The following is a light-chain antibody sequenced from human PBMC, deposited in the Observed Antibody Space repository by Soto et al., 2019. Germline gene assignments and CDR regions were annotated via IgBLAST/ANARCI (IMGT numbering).Light chain of an antibody. V-gene: IGLV2-23*02. CDR2: EVI. Sequence: QSVLTQPASVSGSPGQSITISCTGTSSDVGSYNIVSWYQQHPGKAPNLMIYEVIKRPSGFSFRFSGSKSGNTASLTFFGFQAEDEADYYCCSYAGSSTLYVFGTGTKVTVL. J-gene: IGLJ1*01. CDR1: SSDVGSYNI. CDR3: CSYAGSSTLYV.